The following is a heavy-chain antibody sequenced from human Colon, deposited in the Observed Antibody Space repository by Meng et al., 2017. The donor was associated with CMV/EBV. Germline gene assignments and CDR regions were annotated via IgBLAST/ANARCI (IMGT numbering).Heavy chain of an antibody. CDR3: VRSSGWSLFDY. Sequence: QLQLMQSGAGLKGPGASVKVSCKTSGYTFSDYYMHWVRQAPGQGLEWMGWIRSDGSATNYAQKFRGRVTMTRDASVSTAYMELSGLTSDDTAVYFCVRSSGWSLFDYWGPGALVTAPQ. V-gene: IGHV1-2*02. CDR1: GYTFSDYY. J-gene: IGHJ4*02. D-gene: IGHD6-19*01. CDR2: IRSDGSAT.